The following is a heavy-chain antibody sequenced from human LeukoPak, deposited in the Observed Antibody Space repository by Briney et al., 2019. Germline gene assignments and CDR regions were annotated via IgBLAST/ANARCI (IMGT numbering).Heavy chain of an antibody. CDR3: AKVAKYYYGPETYYFFEQ. Sequence: GGSLRLSCAASGFTFTTYWMSWVRQAPGKGLEWVANINQDGTEKYYVDSVKGRFTISRDYAKNSLYLQMNSLRVEDTAVYYCAKVAKYYYGPETYYFFEQWGQGTPVTASS. CDR1: GFTFTTYW. D-gene: IGHD3-10*01. J-gene: IGHJ4*02. CDR2: INQDGTEK. V-gene: IGHV3-7*01.